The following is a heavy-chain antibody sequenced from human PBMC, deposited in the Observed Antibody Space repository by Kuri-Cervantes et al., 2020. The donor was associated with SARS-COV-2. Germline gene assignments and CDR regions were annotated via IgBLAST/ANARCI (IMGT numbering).Heavy chain of an antibody. J-gene: IGHJ4*02. CDR1: GGTFSSYA. V-gene: IGHV1-69*10. Sequence: SVKVSCKASGGTFSSYAISWVRQAPGQGLEWMGGIIPVLQIIKYAQKFQGRVTITADKSTSTAYMELSSLRSEDTAVYYCARAGCGGDCYVRGLGGSDYWGQGTLVTFSS. CDR3: ARAGCGGDCYVRGLGGSDY. D-gene: IGHD2-21*02. CDR2: IIPVLQII.